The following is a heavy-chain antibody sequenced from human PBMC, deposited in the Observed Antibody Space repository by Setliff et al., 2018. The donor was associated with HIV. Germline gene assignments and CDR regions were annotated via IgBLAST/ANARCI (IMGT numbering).Heavy chain of an antibody. CDR3: ARGPLGYCSSTSCPERWFDP. J-gene: IGHJ5*02. CDR1: GYTLTSNY. Sequence: ASVKVSCKASGYTLTSNYMHWVRQAPGQGLEWMGIVNPSGSYTKYAQGFAGRLTLTSDTSTSTAYMELSSLRSEDTAVYYCARGPLGYCSSTSCPERWFDPWGQGTLVTVSS. V-gene: IGHV1-46*01. CDR2: VNPSGSYT. D-gene: IGHD2-2*01.